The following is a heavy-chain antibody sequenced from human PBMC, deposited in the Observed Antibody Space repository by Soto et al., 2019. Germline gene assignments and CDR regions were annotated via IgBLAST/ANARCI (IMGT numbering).Heavy chain of an antibody. D-gene: IGHD2-8*01. J-gene: IGHJ6*02. CDR3: ATDGGYCTNGVCLDSAQYGMDV. CDR1: GYTFTSYC. CDR2: ISAYNGNT. V-gene: IGHV1-18*01. Sequence: GASVKVSCKASGYTFTSYCISWVRHAPGRGLEWMGWISAYNGNTNYAQKLQGRVTMSTDTSTGTAYMELSSLRSEDTAVYYCATDGGYCTNGVCLDSAQYGMDVWGQGTTVTVSS.